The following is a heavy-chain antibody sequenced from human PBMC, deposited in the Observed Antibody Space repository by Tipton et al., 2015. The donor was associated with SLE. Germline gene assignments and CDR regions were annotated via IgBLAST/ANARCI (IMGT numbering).Heavy chain of an antibody. V-gene: IGHV1-46*01. CDR1: GYTFTAYY. J-gene: IGHJ4*02. CDR2: INPGGGGT. Sequence: QSGAEVKKPGASVKVSCKSSGYTFTAYYMHWVRQAPGQGLEWMGIINPGGGGTNYAQKFQGRVTMAMDPSTTTVYMELNSLRSDDTAVYYCAREAPNTCYFDSWGQGTLVTVSS. CDR3: AREAPNTCYFDS. D-gene: IGHD2-8*01.